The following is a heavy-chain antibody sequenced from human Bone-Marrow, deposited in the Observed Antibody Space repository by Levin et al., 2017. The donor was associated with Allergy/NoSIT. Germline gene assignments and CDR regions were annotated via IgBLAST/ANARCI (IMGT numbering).Heavy chain of an antibody. J-gene: IGHJ4*02. Sequence: GESLKISCSASGFTFSNYYMHWVRQVPGKGLVWVSYINGGESDTNYADSVKGRFAISRDNAKNTLYLQMNSLGAEDTAVYYCARGGCSSTSCLDYWGQGTLVTVSS. D-gene: IGHD2-2*01. V-gene: IGHV3-74*01. CDR2: INGGESDT. CDR1: GFTFSNYY. CDR3: ARGGCSSTSCLDY.